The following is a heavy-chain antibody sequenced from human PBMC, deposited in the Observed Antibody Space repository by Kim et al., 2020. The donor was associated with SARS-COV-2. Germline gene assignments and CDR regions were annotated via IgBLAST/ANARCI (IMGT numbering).Heavy chain of an antibody. CDR1: GFTFSGSA. J-gene: IGHJ6*02. V-gene: IGHV3-73*01. CDR2: IRSKANSYAT. D-gene: IGHD2-15*01. Sequence: GGSLRLSCAASGFTFSGSAMHWVRQASGKGLEWVGRIRSKANSYATAYAASGKGRFTISRDDSKNTAYLQMNSLKTEDTAVYYCTPLEGYSDYNYYGMDVWGQGTTVTVSS. CDR3: TPLEGYSDYNYYGMDV.